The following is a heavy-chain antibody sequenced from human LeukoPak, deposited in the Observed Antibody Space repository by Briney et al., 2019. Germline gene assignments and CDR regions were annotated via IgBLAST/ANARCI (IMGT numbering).Heavy chain of an antibody. Sequence: GGSLRLSCAASGFTFSSYWMHWVRHAPGKGLVWVSRINSDGSSTSYADSVKGRFTISRDNAKNTLYLQMNSLKTEDTAVYYCTGTLRFLEGLSYFWGQGTLVTVSS. CDR3: TGTLRFLEGLSYF. D-gene: IGHD3-3*01. J-gene: IGHJ4*02. V-gene: IGHV3-74*01. CDR1: GFTFSSYW. CDR2: INSDGSST.